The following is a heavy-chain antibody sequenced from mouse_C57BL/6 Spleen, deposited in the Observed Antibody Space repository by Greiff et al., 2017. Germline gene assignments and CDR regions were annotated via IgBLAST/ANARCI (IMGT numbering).Heavy chain of an antibody. CDR2: IRNKANNHAT. CDR3: TDYSISFAD. CDR1: GFTFSDAW. V-gene: IGHV6-6*01. Sequence: EVKVEESGGGLVQPGGSMQLSCAASGFTFSDAWMDWVRQSPEKGLEWVAEIRNKANNHATYYAESVKGRFTNSRDDSKRSVYLQMNSLRSDDTGIYYCTDYSISFADWGEGSLVTVSA. J-gene: IGHJ3*01. D-gene: IGHD2-5*01.